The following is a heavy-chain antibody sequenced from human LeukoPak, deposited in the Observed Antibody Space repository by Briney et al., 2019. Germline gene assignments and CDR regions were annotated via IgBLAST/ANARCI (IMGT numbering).Heavy chain of an antibody. Sequence: ASVKVSCKASGGTFSSYAISWVRQAPGQGLEWMGGIIPIFGTANYAQKFQGRVTITADESTSTAYMELSSLRSEDTAAYYCARGFSGSFGGVFDYWGQGTLVTVSS. CDR2: IIPIFGTA. CDR1: GGTFSSYA. CDR3: ARGFSGSFGGVFDY. V-gene: IGHV1-69*13. J-gene: IGHJ4*02. D-gene: IGHD1-26*01.